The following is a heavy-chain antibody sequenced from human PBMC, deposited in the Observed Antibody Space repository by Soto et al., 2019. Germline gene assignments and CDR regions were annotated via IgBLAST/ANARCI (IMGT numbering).Heavy chain of an antibody. CDR3: ARSYSSGWYNWFDP. D-gene: IGHD6-19*01. CDR2: IYHSGST. J-gene: IGHJ5*02. V-gene: IGHV4-4*02. CDR1: GGSISSSNW. Sequence: SETLSLTCAVSGGSISSSNWWSWVRQPPGKGLEWIGEIYHSGSTNYNPSLKSRVTISVDKSKNQFSLKLSSVTAADTAVYYCARSYSSGWYNWFDPWGQGTLVTAPQ.